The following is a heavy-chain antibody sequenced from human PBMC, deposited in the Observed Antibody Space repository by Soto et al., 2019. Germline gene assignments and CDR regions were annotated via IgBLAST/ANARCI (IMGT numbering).Heavy chain of an antibody. Sequence: PGGSLRLSCAASGVNFSSYAMNWVRQAPGKGLEWVSTISDTGGGTFYAGSVKGRFTISRDNSKNTLYLQMHSLRADDSAIYFCAVGRNKTRGSNNWFDPWGRGNLVTVSS. J-gene: IGHJ5*02. D-gene: IGHD2-8*02. V-gene: IGHV3-23*01. CDR1: GVNFSSYA. CDR3: AVGRNKTRGSNNWFDP. CDR2: ISDTGGGT.